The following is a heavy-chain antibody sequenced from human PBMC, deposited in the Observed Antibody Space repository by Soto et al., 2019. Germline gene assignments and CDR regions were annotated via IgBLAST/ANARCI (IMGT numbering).Heavy chain of an antibody. CDR1: GFTFSDYY. J-gene: IGHJ4*02. Sequence: QVQLVESGGGLVKPGGSLRLSCAASGFTFSDYYMSWIRQAPGKGLEWVSDISSSSSTIYYADSVKGRFTISRDNAKNSLFLQVNSLRAEDTAVYYCARARGSGTFFDYWGQGTLVTVSS. D-gene: IGHD3-10*01. CDR3: ARARGSGTFFDY. CDR2: ISSSSSTI. V-gene: IGHV3-11*01.